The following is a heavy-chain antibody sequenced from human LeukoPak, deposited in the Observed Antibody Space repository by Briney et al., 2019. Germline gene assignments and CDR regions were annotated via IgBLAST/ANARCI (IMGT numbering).Heavy chain of an antibody. CDR1: GDSVSTNSAA. CDR2: TYYRSKWYH. Sequence: SQTLSVTCAISGDSVSTNSAAWNWIRQSPSRGLEWLGRTYYRSKWYHDYAPSVQSRITINPGTSKNQFSLHLNSVTPEDTVVYYCARGNRDFDSWGQGTLITVSS. V-gene: IGHV6-1*01. D-gene: IGHD2-21*02. CDR3: ARGNRDFDS. J-gene: IGHJ5*01.